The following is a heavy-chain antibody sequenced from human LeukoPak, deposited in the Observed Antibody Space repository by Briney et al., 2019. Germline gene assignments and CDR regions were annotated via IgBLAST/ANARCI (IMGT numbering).Heavy chain of an antibody. V-gene: IGHV3-7*01. CDR3: ARGGYYGSGSGPTPDY. J-gene: IGHJ4*02. CDR1: GFTFSNAW. Sequence: GGSLRLSCAASGFTFSNAWMSWVRQAPGKGLEWVANIKQDGSEKYYVDSVKGRFTISRDNAKNSLYLQMNSLRAEDTAVYYCARGGYYGSGSGPTPDYWGQGTLVTVSS. CDR2: IKQDGSEK. D-gene: IGHD3-10*01.